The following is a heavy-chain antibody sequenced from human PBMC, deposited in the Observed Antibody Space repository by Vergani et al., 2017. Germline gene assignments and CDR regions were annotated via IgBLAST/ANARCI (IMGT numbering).Heavy chain of an antibody. CDR1: GFTFSSYA. J-gene: IGHJ4*02. D-gene: IGHD6-13*01. CDR2: ISGSGGST. Sequence: EVQLLESGGGLVQPGGSLRLSCAASGFTFSSYAMSWVRQAPGKGLEWVSAISGSGGSTYYADSVKGRLTISRDNSKNTLYLQMNSLRAEETAVYYCAKGRYSSSWYGDYFDYWGQGTLVTVSS. CDR3: AKGRYSSSWYGDYFDY. V-gene: IGHV3-23*01.